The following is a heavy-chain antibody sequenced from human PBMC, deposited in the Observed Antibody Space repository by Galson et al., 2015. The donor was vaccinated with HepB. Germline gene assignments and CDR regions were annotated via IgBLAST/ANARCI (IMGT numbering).Heavy chain of an antibody. CDR3: AKDYDHLTCCLDS. Sequence: SLRLSCAASRFTFSAYAMTWVRQAPGKGLEWVSSISAGGGSKFYADSVKGRFSISRDNSKNTLYLEMNGLRAEDTAIYYCAKDYDHLTCCLDSWGQGTLVTVSS. J-gene: IGHJ4*02. V-gene: IGHV3-23*01. CDR1: RFTFSAYA. D-gene: IGHD3-9*01. CDR2: ISAGGGSK.